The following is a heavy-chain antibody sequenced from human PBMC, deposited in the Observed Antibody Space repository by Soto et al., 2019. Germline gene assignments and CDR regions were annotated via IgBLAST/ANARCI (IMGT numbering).Heavy chain of an antibody. CDR2: INPNSGGT. Sequence: QVQLVQSGAEVKKPGASVRVSCKASGYTFTDYYMHWVRQAPGQGLEWMGWINPNSGGTNYAQKFQDWVTMTRDTAINTAYMELSRLRSDDTAVYYCARVSGTYYEFDYWGQGTLVTVSS. CDR1: GYTFTDYY. D-gene: IGHD1-26*01. V-gene: IGHV1-2*04. CDR3: ARVSGTYYEFDY. J-gene: IGHJ4*02.